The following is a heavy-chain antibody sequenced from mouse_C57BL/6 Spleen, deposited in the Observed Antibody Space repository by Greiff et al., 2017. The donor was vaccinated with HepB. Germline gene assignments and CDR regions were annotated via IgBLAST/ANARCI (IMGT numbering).Heavy chain of an antibody. CDR3: ARERAYYGSKWAMDY. Sequence: EVKLMESGGGLVKPGGSLKLSCAASGFTFSSYAMSWVRQTPEKRLEWVATISDGGSYTYYPDNVKGRFTISRDNAKNNLYLQMSHLKSEDTAMYYCARERAYYGSKWAMDYWGQGTSVTVSS. D-gene: IGHD1-1*01. CDR1: GFTFSSYA. V-gene: IGHV5-4*01. J-gene: IGHJ4*01. CDR2: ISDGGSYT.